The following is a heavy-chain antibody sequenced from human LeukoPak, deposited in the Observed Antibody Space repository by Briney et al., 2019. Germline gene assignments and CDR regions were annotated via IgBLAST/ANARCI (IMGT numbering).Heavy chain of an antibody. CDR2: ISAYNGNT. CDR1: GYTFTSYG. V-gene: IGHV1-18*04. Sequence: ASVKVSCKASGYTFTSYGISWVRQAPGQGLEWMGWISAYNGNTNYAQTLQGRVTMTTDTSTSTAYMELRSLRSDDTAVYYCARDQLGCSSTSCYRDYYYYGMDVWGKGTTVTVSS. CDR3: ARDQLGCSSTSCYRDYYYYGMDV. D-gene: IGHD2-2*01. J-gene: IGHJ6*04.